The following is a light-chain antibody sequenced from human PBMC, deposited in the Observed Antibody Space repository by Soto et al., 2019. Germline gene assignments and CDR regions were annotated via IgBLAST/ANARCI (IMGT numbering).Light chain of an antibody. CDR3: QQYNYWPET. CDR2: GAS. V-gene: IGKV3-15*01. CDR1: HSVSNN. Sequence: EVVMTQSPATLSVSPGERATLSCRASHSVSNNLAWYQHKPGQAPRLLICGASTRATGIPARFSGSGSGTECTLTISSLQSEDFAIFYCQQYNYWPETFGPGTKVDIK. J-gene: IGKJ3*01.